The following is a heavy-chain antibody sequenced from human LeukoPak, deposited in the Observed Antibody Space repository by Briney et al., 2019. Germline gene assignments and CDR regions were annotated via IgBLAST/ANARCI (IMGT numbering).Heavy chain of an antibody. J-gene: IGHJ4*02. V-gene: IGHV3-23*01. Sequence: GGSLRLSCVSSGFTFSSYAMSWVRQAPGKGLEWVTAISGSGGSTYYADSVKGRFTISRDNSKNTLYLQMNSLRAEDTAVYYCSKDLRGGAPFDYWGQGTLVTVSS. CDR3: SKDLRGGAPFDY. D-gene: IGHD1-26*01. CDR2: ISGSGGST. CDR1: GFTFSSYA.